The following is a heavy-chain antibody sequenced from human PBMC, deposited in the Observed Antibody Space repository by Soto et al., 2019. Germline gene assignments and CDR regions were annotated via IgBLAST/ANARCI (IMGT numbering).Heavy chain of an antibody. J-gene: IGHJ4*02. Sequence: QVQLQESGPGLAKPSETLSLTCNVSGVSVSGANYYWAWIRQPPGKGLEWIGHIWNTGRTKYSPSLKSRVAISMDTSKNQISLTVNSVTAADTAMYYCARDFVGASDYWGQGILVTVSS. CDR3: ARDFVGASDY. CDR1: GVSVSGANYY. V-gene: IGHV4-61*01. CDR2: IWNTGRT. D-gene: IGHD1-26*01.